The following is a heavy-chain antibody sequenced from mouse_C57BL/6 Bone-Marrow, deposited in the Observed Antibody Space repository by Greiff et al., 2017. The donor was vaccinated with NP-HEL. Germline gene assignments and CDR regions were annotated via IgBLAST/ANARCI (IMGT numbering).Heavy chain of an antibody. Sequence: EVKLMESGAELVRPGASVKLSCTASGFNIKDDYMHWVKQRPEQGLEWIGWIDPENGDTEYASKFQGKATITADTSSNTAYLQLSSLTSEDTAVYYCTGYAMDYWGQGTSVTVSS. CDR2: IDPENGDT. CDR3: TGYAMDY. J-gene: IGHJ4*01. V-gene: IGHV14-4*01. CDR1: GFNIKDDY.